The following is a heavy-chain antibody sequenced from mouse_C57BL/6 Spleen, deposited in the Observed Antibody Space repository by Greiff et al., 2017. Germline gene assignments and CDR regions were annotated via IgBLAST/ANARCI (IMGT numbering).Heavy chain of an antibody. CDR3: ARGDYYGSSYVYFDV. CDR1: GYTFTSYW. CDR2: IDPSDSYT. Sequence: VQLVESGAELVMPGASVKLSCKASGYTFTSYWMHWVKQRPGQGLEWIGEIDPSDSYTNYNQKFKGKSTLTVDKSSSTAYMQLSSLTSEDSAVYYCARGDYYGSSYVYFDVWGTGTTVTVSS. J-gene: IGHJ1*03. D-gene: IGHD1-1*01. V-gene: IGHV1-69*01.